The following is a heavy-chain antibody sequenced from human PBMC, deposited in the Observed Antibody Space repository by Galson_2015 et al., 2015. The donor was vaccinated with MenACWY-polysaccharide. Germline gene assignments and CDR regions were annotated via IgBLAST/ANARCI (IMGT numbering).Heavy chain of an antibody. J-gene: IGHJ6*02. V-gene: IGHV3-23*01. D-gene: IGHD2-15*01. CDR1: GFTFSSYA. CDR3: AKRARVVVAMWYGMDV. Sequence: SLRLSCAASGFTFSSYAMSWVRQAPGKGLEWVSATTGSGGSTYYVDSVKGRFAISRDNSNNALYLQMNGLRAEDTAVYYCAKRARVVVAMWYGMDVWGQGTTVTVSS. CDR2: TTGSGGST.